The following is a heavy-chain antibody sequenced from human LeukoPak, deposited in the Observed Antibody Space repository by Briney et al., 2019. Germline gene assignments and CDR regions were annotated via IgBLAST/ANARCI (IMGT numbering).Heavy chain of an antibody. V-gene: IGHV4-34*01. D-gene: IGHD3-3*01. Sequence: PSETLSLTCAVYGGSFSGYYWSWVRQPPGKGLEWVGEINHSGSTNYNPSLKSRVTISVDTSNNQFSLKLSSVTAADTAVYYCARGNVLRFLEWLYINWFDPWGQGTLVTVSS. CDR2: INHSGST. CDR1: GGSFSGYY. CDR3: ARGNVLRFLEWLYINWFDP. J-gene: IGHJ5*02.